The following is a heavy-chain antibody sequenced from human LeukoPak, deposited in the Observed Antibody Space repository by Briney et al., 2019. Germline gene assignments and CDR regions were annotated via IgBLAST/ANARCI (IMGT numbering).Heavy chain of an antibody. CDR3: AGYYCSGGSCYFDY. Sequence: SQTLSLTCTVSGGSISSGSYYWRWLRQPAGKGLEWIGRIYTSGSTNYNPSLKSRVTISVDTSKNQFSLKLSSVTAADTAVYYCAGYYCSGGSCYFDYWGQGTLVTVSS. D-gene: IGHD2-15*01. CDR1: GGSISSGSYY. V-gene: IGHV4-61*02. J-gene: IGHJ4*02. CDR2: IYTSGST.